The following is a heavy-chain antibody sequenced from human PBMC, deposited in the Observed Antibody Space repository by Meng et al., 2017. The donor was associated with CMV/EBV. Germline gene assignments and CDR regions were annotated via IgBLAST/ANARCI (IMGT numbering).Heavy chain of an antibody. J-gene: IGHJ5*02. CDR3: AKGIAAAVPNWFDP. V-gene: IGHV3-9*01. Sequence: SLKISCAASGFTFDDYAMHWVRQAPGKGLEWVSGISWNSGSIGYADSVKGRFTISRDNAKNSLYLQMNSLRAEDTALYYCAKGIAAAVPNWFDPWGLGTLVTVSS. CDR2: ISWNSGSI. D-gene: IGHD6-13*01. CDR1: GFTFDDYA.